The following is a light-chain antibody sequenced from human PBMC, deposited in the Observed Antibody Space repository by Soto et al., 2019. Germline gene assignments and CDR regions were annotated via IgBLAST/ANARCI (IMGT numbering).Light chain of an antibody. CDR3: HQYYHWPRT. CDR1: ESISRN. J-gene: IGKJ1*01. CDR2: GAS. Sequence: EMVVTQSPATLAMSPGGRATLSCRTSESISRNLAWYQQKLGQAPRLLIYGASTRATGVPDRFTGSGSGTDFILPITSLQSEDFGIYYCHQYYHWPRTFGQGTKVDIK. V-gene: IGKV3-15*01.